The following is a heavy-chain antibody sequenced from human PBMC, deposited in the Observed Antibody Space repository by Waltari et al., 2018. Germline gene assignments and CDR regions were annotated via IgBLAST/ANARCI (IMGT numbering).Heavy chain of an antibody. V-gene: IGHV4-34*01. CDR3: ARGLLYYYDSSGYYYHDAFDI. Sequence: QVQLQQWGAGLLKPSETLSLTCAVYGGSFSGYYWSWIRQPPGKGLEGIGEINHSGSTNSNPSLKRRVTISVYTSKNQFSLKLSSVTAADTAVYYCARGLLYYYDSSGYYYHDAFDIWGQGTMVTVSS. D-gene: IGHD3-22*01. CDR2: INHSGST. J-gene: IGHJ3*02. CDR1: GGSFSGYY.